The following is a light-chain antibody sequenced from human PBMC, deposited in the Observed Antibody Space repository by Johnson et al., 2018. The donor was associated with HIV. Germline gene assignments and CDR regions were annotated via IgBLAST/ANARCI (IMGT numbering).Light chain of an antibody. J-gene: IGLJ1*01. CDR2: ENH. CDR3: ATWHSSLTSGGV. Sequence: QSVLTQPPSVSAAPGQKVTISCSGSSSNIGNNYVSWYQQLPGTAPKLLIYENHKRPSGIPDLFSGSKSATSATLGITGLQTGDEADYYCATWHSSLTSGGVFGTGTKVTVL. V-gene: IGLV1-51*02. CDR1: SSNIGNNY.